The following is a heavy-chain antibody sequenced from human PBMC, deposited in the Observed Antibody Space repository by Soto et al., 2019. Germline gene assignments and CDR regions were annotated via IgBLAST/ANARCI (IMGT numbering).Heavy chain of an antibody. CDR3: ARSREFDY. J-gene: IGHJ4*02. D-gene: IGHD6-13*01. V-gene: IGHV4-30-2*06. CDR1: GGSLSSSGGSINSSF. CDR2: IFPSGTT. Sequence: SETLSLTCTVSGGSLSSSGGSINSSFWSWIRQSPGKGLEWIGYIFPSGTTYYNPSLKSRVTISIDVSKNQFSLSLRSLTAAETAVYYCARSREFDYWSQGTLVTVSS.